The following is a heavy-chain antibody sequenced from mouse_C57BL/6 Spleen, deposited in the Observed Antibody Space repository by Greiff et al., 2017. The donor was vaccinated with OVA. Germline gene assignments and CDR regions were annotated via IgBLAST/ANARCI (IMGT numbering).Heavy chain of an antibody. V-gene: IGHV5-12*01. CDR3: ARPLDGYFDY. Sequence: EVKLQESGGGLVQPGGSLKLSCAASGFTFSDYYMYWVRQTPEKRLEWVAYISNGGGSTYYPDTVKGRFTISRDNAKNTLYLQMSRLKSEDTAMYYCARPLDGYFDYWGQGTTLTVSS. J-gene: IGHJ2*01. CDR2: ISNGGGST. CDR1: GFTFSDYY. D-gene: IGHD1-1*01.